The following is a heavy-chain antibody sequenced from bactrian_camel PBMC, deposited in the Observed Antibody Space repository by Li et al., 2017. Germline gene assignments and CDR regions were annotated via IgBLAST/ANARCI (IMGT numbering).Heavy chain of an antibody. CDR2: INSGSGGFT. CDR1: GFTFSSWW. CDR3: ATRFGSAHPN. Sequence: QLVESGGALVQPGGSLTLSCAASGFTFSSWWMYWVRQAPGKGLEWVSTINSGSGGFTNYADSVKGRFTISRDNAKNTLYLQMDSLKSEDTALYYRATRFGSAHPNWGQGTQVTVS. V-gene: IGHV3S1*01. J-gene: IGHJ4*01. D-gene: IGHD6*01.